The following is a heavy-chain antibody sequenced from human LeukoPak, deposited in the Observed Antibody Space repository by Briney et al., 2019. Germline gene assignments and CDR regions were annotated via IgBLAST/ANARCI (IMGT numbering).Heavy chain of an antibody. D-gene: IGHD6-13*01. J-gene: IGHJ4*02. V-gene: IGHV1-18*04. CDR3: ARKYSSSWYYFDY. CDR1: GYTFTGYY. CDR2: ISAYNGNT. Sequence: ASVKVSCKASGYTFTGYYMHWVRQAPGQGLEWMGWISAYNGNTNYAQKLQGRVTMTTDTSTSTAYMELRSLRSDDTAVYYCARKYSSSWYYFDYWGQGTLVTVSS.